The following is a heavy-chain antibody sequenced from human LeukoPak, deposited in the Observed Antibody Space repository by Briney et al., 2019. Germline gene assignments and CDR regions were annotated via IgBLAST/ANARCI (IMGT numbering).Heavy chain of an antibody. CDR2: IYYSGST. J-gene: IGHJ4*02. D-gene: IGHD6-25*01. Sequence: LETLSLTCTVSGGSIISSSYYWGWIRQPPGKGLEWIGSIYYSGSTYYNPSFKSRVTISVDTSKNQFSLKLRFVTAADTAVYYCARRDSSGVVPRWDYWGQGTLVSVSS. CDR1: GGSIISSSYY. CDR3: ARRDSSGVVPRWDY. V-gene: IGHV4-39*01.